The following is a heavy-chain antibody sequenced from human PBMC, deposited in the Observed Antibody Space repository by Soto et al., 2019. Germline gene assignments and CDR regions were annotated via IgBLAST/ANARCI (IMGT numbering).Heavy chain of an antibody. CDR3: ARPLWRDDYNWGYFDL. V-gene: IGHV3-30-3*01. CDR1: GFTFSSYA. J-gene: IGHJ2*01. CDR2: ISYDGSNK. Sequence: QVQLVESGGGVVQPGRSLRLSCAASGFTFSSYAMHWVRQAPGKGLEWVAVISYDGSNKYYADSVKGRFTISRDNSKNTLYRQMISLRAEDTAVYYCARPLWRDDYNWGYFDLWGRGTLVTVSS. D-gene: IGHD4-4*01.